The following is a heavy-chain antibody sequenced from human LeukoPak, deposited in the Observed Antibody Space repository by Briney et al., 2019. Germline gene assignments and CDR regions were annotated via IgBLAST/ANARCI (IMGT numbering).Heavy chain of an antibody. CDR1: GFTFSSYA. V-gene: IGHV3-23*01. CDR3: AKSMSLYYYDSSGYYFDY. J-gene: IGHJ4*02. CDR2: ISGSGGST. Sequence: PGGSLRLSCAASGFTFSSYAMSWVRQAPGKGLEWVSAISGSGGSTYYADSVKGRFTISRDNSKNTLYLQMNSLRAEDTAVYYCAKSMSLYYYDSSGYYFDYWGQGTLVTVSS. D-gene: IGHD3-22*01.